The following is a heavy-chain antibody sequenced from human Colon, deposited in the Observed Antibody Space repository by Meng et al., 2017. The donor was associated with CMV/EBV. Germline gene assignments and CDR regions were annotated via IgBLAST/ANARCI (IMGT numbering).Heavy chain of an antibody. J-gene: IGHJ4*02. CDR2: MKQDGSVK. D-gene: IGHD3-3*01. V-gene: IGHV3-7*01. CDR1: GITFRSYW. Sequence: GGSLETSCVTSGITFRSYWMSWVRQAPGQGLAWVATMKQDGSVKYYVDSVKGRFTISRDNAKNSLYLQMNSLRAEDTAVYYCARDITTISGGVISRASDYWGQGTLVTVSS. CDR3: ARDITTISGGVISRASDY.